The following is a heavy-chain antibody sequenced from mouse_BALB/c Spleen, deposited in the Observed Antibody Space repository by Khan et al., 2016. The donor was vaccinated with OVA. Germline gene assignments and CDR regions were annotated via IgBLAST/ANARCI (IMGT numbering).Heavy chain of an antibody. CDR1: GFSLTTYG. CDR3: ARNSYMYDFTY. Sequence: QVQLKQSGPGLVQPSQSLSITCTVSGFSLTTYGIHWVRQSPGKGLEWLGLIWSGGNTDYNAVLISRLSISKDNYQSQVFFKMNSLQADDTAIYYCARNSYMYDFTYWGQGTLVTVSA. CDR2: IWSGGNT. D-gene: IGHD2-14*01. J-gene: IGHJ3*01. V-gene: IGHV2-4-1*01.